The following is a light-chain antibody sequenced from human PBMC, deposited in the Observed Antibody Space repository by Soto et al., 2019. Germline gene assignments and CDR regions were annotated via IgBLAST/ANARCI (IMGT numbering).Light chain of an antibody. J-gene: IGKJ1*01. V-gene: IGKV3-15*01. CDR1: QSVSSD. Sequence: VVTQSPATLSVFPGETATLSCRASQSVSSDLAWYQQRPGQAPRLLIYGASTRATGIPARFRGSGSGTGVRLTNRSLQTVDFATYYCQQYNTWHPKMAFGRGTKVEIK. CDR2: GAS. CDR3: QQYNTWHPKMA.